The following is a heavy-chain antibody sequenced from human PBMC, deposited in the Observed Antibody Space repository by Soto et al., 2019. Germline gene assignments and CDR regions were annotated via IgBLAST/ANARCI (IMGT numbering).Heavy chain of an antibody. CDR3: GKGSEDVLKGTPLRKVQYYYYYMDV. D-gene: IGHD2-15*01. CDR1: GFTFSNFA. J-gene: IGHJ6*03. V-gene: IGHV3-23*01. CDR2: ISGRGDNK. Sequence: EVQLLESGGALVQSGGSLRLSCAASGFTFSNFAMSWVRQAPGKGLEWVSGISGRGDNKDHADSVKGRFTISRDNSKNTLYLQMNSQRAEDTAVYYCGKGSEDVLKGTPLRKVQYYYYYMDVWGKVTTVTVSS.